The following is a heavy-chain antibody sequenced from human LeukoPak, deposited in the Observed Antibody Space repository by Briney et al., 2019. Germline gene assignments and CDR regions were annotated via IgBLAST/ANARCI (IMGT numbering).Heavy chain of an antibody. CDR2: IYPGDSDT. D-gene: IGHD6-19*01. J-gene: IGHJ4*02. Sequence: GESLKISCKGSGYSFTSYWIGWVRQMPGKGLEWMGIIYPGDSDTRYSPSFQGQVTISADKSISTAYLQWSSLKASDTAMYYCARHRLAVAGTSPFDYWGQGTLVTVSS. CDR3: ARHRLAVAGTSPFDY. CDR1: GYSFTSYW. V-gene: IGHV5-51*01.